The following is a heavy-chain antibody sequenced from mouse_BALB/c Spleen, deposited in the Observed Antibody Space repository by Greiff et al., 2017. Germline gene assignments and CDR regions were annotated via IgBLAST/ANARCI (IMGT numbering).Heavy chain of an antibody. CDR1: GSTFTSYP. Sequence: VQLQQSAAELVIPGASVKMSCKASGSTFTSYPIYWVKQRFGQGLEWIGYINPHNGYTEYNQKFKDKTTLTADKSSSTAYMELSSLTSEDSAVYYCARSGLYEGFAYWGQGTLVTVSA. CDR2: INPHNGYT. J-gene: IGHJ3*01. CDR3: ARSGLYEGFAY. V-gene: IGHV1-4*02. D-gene: IGHD2-12*01.